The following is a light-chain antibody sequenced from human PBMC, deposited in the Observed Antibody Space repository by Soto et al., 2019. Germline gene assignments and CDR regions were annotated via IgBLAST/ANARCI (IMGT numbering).Light chain of an antibody. V-gene: IGKV3-20*01. CDR3: QQYVTSPRT. CDR2: GAS. J-gene: IGKJ1*01. CDR1: QSLRPTY. Sequence: EVVLTQSPDTLSLSPGETATLSCRASQSLRPTYVAWYQQKPGQAPRLLIYGASFRATDIPNRFSGRGSGTDFTLSISRLEPEDFAVYYCQQYVTSPRTFGQRTKVEIK.